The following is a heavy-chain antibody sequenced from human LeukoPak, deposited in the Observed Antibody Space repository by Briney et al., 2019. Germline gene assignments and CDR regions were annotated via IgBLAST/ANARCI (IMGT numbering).Heavy chain of an antibody. CDR1: GYTLTELS. J-gene: IGHJ6*03. CDR2: FDPEDGET. D-gene: IGHD3-22*01. V-gene: IGHV1-24*01. CDR3: ARGIRITYYYDSSGYYTKYYYYMDV. Sequence: ASVKVSCKVSGYTLTELSMHWVRQAPGKGLEWMGGFDPEDGETIYAQKFQGRVTMTEDTSTDTVYMELSSLRSEDTAVYYCARGIRITYYYDSSGYYTKYYYYMDVWGKGTTVTVSS.